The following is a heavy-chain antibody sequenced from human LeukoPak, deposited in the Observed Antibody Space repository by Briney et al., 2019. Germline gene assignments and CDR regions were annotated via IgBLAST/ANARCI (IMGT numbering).Heavy chain of an antibody. Sequence: GGSPRLSCAASGFTFSDYYMSWIRQAPGKGLEWVSYLSSGSSYTNYADSVKGRFTISRDNAENALYLQMNSLRAEDTAVYYCARSVIPNSGYEAYFDYWGQGTLVTVSS. CDR1: GFTFSDYY. J-gene: IGHJ4*02. CDR3: ARSVIPNSGYEAYFDY. D-gene: IGHD5-12*01. V-gene: IGHV3-11*03. CDR2: LSSGSSYT.